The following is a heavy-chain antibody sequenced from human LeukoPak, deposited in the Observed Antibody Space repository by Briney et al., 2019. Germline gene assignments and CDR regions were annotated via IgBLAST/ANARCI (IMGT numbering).Heavy chain of an antibody. Sequence: SETLSLTCAVYGGSFSGYYWSWIRQPPGKGLEWIGYIYYSGSTNYNPSLKSRVTISVDTSKNQFSLKLSSVTAADTAVYYCARSGSSGYPRGDFDYWGQGTLVTVSS. CDR3: ARSGSSGYPRGDFDY. CDR1: GGSFSGYY. CDR2: IYYSGST. D-gene: IGHD3-22*01. V-gene: IGHV4-59*01. J-gene: IGHJ4*02.